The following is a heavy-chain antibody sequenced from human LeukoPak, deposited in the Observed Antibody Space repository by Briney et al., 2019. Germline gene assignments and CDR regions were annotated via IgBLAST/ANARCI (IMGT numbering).Heavy chain of an antibody. CDR1: GFTFRTYW. CDR3: ARDNIRSLDY. V-gene: IGHV3-74*01. D-gene: IGHD1-14*01. Sequence: GGSLRLSCAASGFTFRTYWMHWVRQVPGKGLVWVSRIDSDGSSTSYADSVKGRFTISRDNARNTFYLQMNSLRAEDTAVYYCARDNIRSLDYWGQGTLVTVSS. J-gene: IGHJ4*02. CDR2: IDSDGSST.